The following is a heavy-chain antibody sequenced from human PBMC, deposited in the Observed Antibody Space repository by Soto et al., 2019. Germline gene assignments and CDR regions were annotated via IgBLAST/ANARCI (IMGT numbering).Heavy chain of an antibody. CDR3: ASCITGTTDYYYGMDV. CDR1: GGSFSGYY. D-gene: IGHD1-20*01. J-gene: IGHJ6*02. CDR2: INHSGST. Sequence: SETLSLTCAVYGGSFSGYYWSWIRQPPGKGLEWIGEINHSGSTNYNPSLKSRVTISVDTSKNQFSLKLSSVTAADTAVYYCASCITGTTDYYYGMDVWGQGTTVTVSS. V-gene: IGHV4-34*01.